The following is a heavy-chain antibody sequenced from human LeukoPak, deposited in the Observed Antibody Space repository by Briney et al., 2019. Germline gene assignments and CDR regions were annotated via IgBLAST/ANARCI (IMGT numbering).Heavy chain of an antibody. J-gene: IGHJ4*02. CDR3: HLVRGGGYFDY. D-gene: IGHD3-10*01. V-gene: IGHV4-34*01. Sequence: SETLSLTCAVYGGSFSGYYWSWIRQPPGKELQWIGSLYYSGRTFYTPSLESRVTMSIDTSKNQFSLKLSSVTAADTAIYYCHLVRGGGYFDYWGQGTLVTVSS. CDR1: GGSFSGYY. CDR2: LYYSGRT.